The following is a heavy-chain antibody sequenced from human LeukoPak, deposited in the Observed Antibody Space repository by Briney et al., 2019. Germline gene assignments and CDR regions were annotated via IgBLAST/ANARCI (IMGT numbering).Heavy chain of an antibody. V-gene: IGHV3-49*04. J-gene: IGHJ4*02. D-gene: IGHD7-27*01. CDR2: IRSKAYGGTT. CDR3: TRDTGDGFDY. Sequence: GGSLRLSCTASGFTFGDYAMSWVRQAPGKGLEWVGFIRSKAYGGTTEYAASVKGRFTISRDDSKSIAYLQKNSLKTEDTAVYYCTRDTGDGFDYWGQGTLVTVSS. CDR1: GFTFGDYA.